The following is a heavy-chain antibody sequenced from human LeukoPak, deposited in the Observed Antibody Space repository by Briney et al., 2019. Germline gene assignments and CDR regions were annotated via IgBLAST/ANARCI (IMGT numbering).Heavy chain of an antibody. CDR1: GFTFSDYY. V-gene: IGHV3-11*04. CDR2: ISSSSSTI. J-gene: IGHJ2*01. Sequence: SGGSLRLSCAASGFTFSDYYMSWIRQAPGKGLEWVSYISSSSSTIYYADSVKGRFTISRDIAKNSLYLQMNSLRDEDTAVYYCARDALGYWYFDLWGRGTLVTVSS. CDR3: ARDALGYWYFDL. D-gene: IGHD7-27*01.